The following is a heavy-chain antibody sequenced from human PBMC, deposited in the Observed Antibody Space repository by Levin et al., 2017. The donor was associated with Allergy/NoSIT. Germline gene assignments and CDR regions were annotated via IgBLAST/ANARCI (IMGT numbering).Heavy chain of an antibody. CDR1: GGSISSSSYY. D-gene: IGHD6-13*01. J-gene: IGHJ5*02. CDR2: IYYSGST. V-gene: IGHV4-39*01. Sequence: SETLSLTCTVSGGSISSSSYYWGWIRQPPGKGLEWIGSIYYSGSTYYNPSLKSRVTISVDTSKNQFSLKLSSVTAADTAVYYCARRVRGSSWYGSWFDPWGQGTLVTVSS. CDR3: ARRVRGSSWYGSWFDP.